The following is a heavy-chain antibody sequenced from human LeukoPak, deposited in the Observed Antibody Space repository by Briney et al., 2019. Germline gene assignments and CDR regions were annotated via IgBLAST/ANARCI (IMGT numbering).Heavy chain of an antibody. J-gene: IGHJ3*02. V-gene: IGHV3-53*01. CDR3: AVLLKIYYYGSGDDI. CDR1: GFTVSSNY. Sequence: PGGSLRLSCAASGFTVSSNYMSWVRQAPGKGLEWVSVIYSGGTTYYADSAKGRFTISRDNSKNTLYLQMNSLRDEDTAVYYCAVLLKIYYYGSGDDIWGQGTMVTVSS. D-gene: IGHD3-10*01. CDR2: IYSGGTT.